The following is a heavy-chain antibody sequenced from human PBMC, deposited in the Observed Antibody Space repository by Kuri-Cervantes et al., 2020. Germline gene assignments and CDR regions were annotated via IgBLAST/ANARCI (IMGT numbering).Heavy chain of an antibody. J-gene: IGHJ4*02. Sequence: LSLTCAASGFTFSSYAMHWVRQAPGKGLEWVAVISYDGSNKYYADSVKGRFTISRDNSKNTLYLQMNSLRAEDTAVYYCASRAAAGKNYFDYWGQGTLVTVSS. CDR1: GFTFSSYA. CDR3: ASRAAAGKNYFDY. D-gene: IGHD6-13*01. V-gene: IGHV3-30-3*01. CDR2: ISYDGSNK.